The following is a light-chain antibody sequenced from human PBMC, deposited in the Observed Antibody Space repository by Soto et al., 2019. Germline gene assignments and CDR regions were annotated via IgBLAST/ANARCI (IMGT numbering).Light chain of an antibody. CDR2: GAS. V-gene: IGKV3-20*01. CDR3: QQLERSLPSWT. J-gene: IGKJ1*01. CDR1: QSVSSNY. Sequence: ETVLTQSPGTLSLSPGERATLSCRASQSVSSNYSAWYQHIPGQAPRLIIYGASARATGIPDRFRGSGSGTDITLTISRLEPEDFAVYYCQQLERSLPSWTFGQGTKVE.